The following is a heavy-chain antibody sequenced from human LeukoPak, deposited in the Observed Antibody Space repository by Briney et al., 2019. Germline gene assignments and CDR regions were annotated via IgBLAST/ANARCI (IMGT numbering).Heavy chain of an antibody. D-gene: IGHD1-14*01. CDR3: ARNRWITSTEPLGY. CDR2: ISASGITL. V-gene: IGHV3-11*01. CDR1: GFPFNDYY. Sequence: PGGSLRLSCAASGFPFNDYYMTWIRQAPGKGLEWISYISASGITLHYADSVKGRFTASRDNAKKSLYLQMNNVTADDTGFYYCARNRWITSTEPLGYWGQGSLVLVSS. J-gene: IGHJ4*02.